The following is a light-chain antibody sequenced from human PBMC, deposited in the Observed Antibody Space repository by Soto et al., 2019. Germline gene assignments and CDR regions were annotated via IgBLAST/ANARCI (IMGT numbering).Light chain of an antibody. CDR2: DVS. V-gene: IGLV2-14*01. Sequence: QSALTQPASVSGSPGQSITISCTGTSSDVGAYNYVSWYQQHPGKAPKLMIFDVSNRPSGVSNRFSGSKSGNTASLTISGLQAEDEADYYCSSYTTATTRVFGGGTQRTVL. J-gene: IGLJ3*02. CDR1: SSDVGAYNY. CDR3: SSYTTATTRV.